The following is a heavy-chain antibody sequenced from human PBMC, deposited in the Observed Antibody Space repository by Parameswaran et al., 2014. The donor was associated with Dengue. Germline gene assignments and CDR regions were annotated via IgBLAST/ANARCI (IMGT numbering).Heavy chain of an antibody. CDR2: ISGSGGST. V-gene: IGHV3-23*01. D-gene: IGHD4-11*01. Sequence: VRQAPGKGLEWVSAISGSGGSTYYADSVKGRFTISRDNSKNTLYLQMNSLRAEDTAVYYCAKERQIVTTVYNWFDPWGQGTLVTVSS. J-gene: IGHJ5*02. CDR3: AKERQIVTTVYNWFDP.